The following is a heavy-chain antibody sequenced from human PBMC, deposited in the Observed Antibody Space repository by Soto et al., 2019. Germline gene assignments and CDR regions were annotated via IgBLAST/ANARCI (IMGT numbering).Heavy chain of an antibody. CDR1: GGSISSYY. V-gene: IGHV4-59*08. CDR3: ARQTYDFWSGPTRMDV. CDR2: IYYSGST. D-gene: IGHD3-3*01. Sequence: SETLSLTCTVSGGSISSYYWSWIRQPPGKGLEWIGYIYYSGSTNYNPSLKSRVTIPVDTSKNQFSLKLSSVTAADTAVYYCARQTYDFWSGPTRMDVWGKGTKVTVSS. J-gene: IGHJ6*03.